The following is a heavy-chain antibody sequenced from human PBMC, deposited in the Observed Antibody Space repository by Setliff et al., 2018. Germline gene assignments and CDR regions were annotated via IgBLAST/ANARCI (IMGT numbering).Heavy chain of an antibody. J-gene: IGHJ4*02. Sequence: SETLSLTCTVYGGSISGYYWSWIRQPPGKGLEGIGNISYTGSPSYSPSLRSRGTISVDTSKNKFSLSLSSVTAADTAVYYCASGGYNGYAVFDDWGQGALVTVSS. CDR2: ISYTGSP. CDR3: ASGGYNGYAVFDD. D-gene: IGHD5-12*01. CDR1: GGSISGYY. V-gene: IGHV4-59*01.